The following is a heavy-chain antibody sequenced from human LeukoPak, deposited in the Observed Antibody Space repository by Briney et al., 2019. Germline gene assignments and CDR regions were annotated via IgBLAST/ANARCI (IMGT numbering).Heavy chain of an antibody. V-gene: IGHV4-59*12. CDR2: IYYSGST. D-gene: IGHD3-22*01. Sequence: SETLSLTCTVSGGSISSYYRSWIRPPPGKGLEWIGYIYYSGSTNYNPSLKSRVTISVDTSKNQFSLKLSSVTAADTAVYYCARDVDGLIDYWGQGTLVTVSS. CDR3: ARDVDGLIDY. CDR1: GGSISSYY. J-gene: IGHJ4*02.